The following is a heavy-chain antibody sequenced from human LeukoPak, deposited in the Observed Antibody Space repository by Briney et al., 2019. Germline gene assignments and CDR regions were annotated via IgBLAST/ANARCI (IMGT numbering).Heavy chain of an antibody. Sequence: SETLSLTCTVSGGSISSYYWSWIRQPPGKGLEWIGYIYYSGSTNYNPSLKSRVTISVDTSKNQFSLKLSSVTAADTAVYYCARSVGSERDFDYWGQGTLVTVSS. J-gene: IGHJ4*02. CDR3: ARSVGSERDFDY. CDR1: GGSISSYY. D-gene: IGHD1-26*01. V-gene: IGHV4-59*01. CDR2: IYYSGST.